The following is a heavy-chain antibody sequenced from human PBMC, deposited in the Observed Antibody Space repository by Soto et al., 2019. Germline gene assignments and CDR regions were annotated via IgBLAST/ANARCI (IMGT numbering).Heavy chain of an antibody. D-gene: IGHD6-13*01. CDR2: IFPGDSDT. J-gene: IGHJ3*02. CDR1: GYNFANYW. Sequence: GECLKISCKGSGYNFANYWIGWVRQMPGKGPEWMGMIFPGDSDTKNSSSLQGQITMSVDKSDSSAYLQWRSLKASDTAMYYCAAGYTTGPDAFDIWGQGTMVTVSS. CDR3: AAGYTTGPDAFDI. V-gene: IGHV5-51*01.